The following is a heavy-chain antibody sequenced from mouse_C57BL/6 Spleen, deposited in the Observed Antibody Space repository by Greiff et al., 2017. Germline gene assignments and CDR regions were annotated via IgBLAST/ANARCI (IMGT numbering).Heavy chain of an antibody. Sequence: EVHLVESGGGLVKPGGSLKLSCAASGFTFSSYAMSWVRQTPEKRLEWVATISDGGSYTYYPDNVKGRFTISRDNAKNNLYLQMSHLKSEDTAMYYCAREDYSNSYYYAMDYWGQGNSVTVYS. CDR3: AREDYSNSYYYAMDY. V-gene: IGHV5-4*01. CDR1: GFTFSSYA. D-gene: IGHD2-5*01. J-gene: IGHJ4*01. CDR2: ISDGGSYT.